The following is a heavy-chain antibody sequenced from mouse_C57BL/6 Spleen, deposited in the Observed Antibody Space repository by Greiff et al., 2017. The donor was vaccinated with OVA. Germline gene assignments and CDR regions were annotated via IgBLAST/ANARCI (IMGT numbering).Heavy chain of an antibody. CDR2: ISGGGGNT. D-gene: IGHD2-5*01. CDR1: GFTFSSYT. J-gene: IGHJ3*01. V-gene: IGHV5-9*01. Sequence: EVMLVESGGGLVKPGGSLKLSCAASGFTFSSYTMSWVRQTPEKRLEWVATISGGGGNTYYPDSVKGRFTISRDNAKNTLYLQMSSLRSEDTALYYCARHSNYVGAWFAYWGQGTLVTVSA. CDR3: ARHSNYVGAWFAY.